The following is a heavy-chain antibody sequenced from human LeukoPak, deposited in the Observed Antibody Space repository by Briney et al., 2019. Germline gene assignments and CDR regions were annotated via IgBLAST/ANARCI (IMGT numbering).Heavy chain of an antibody. CDR3: ARVEATTGRNYHYYYMDV. D-gene: IGHD1-1*01. CDR1: GFYFSGYS. Sequence: GGPLRLSCAASGFYFSGYSMNWVRQAPGKGLEWVSSINSGSTYIYYADSVKGRFTISRDNAKNSLHLQMYSLRAEDTAVYFCARVEATTGRNYHYYYMDVWGKGTTVTVSS. V-gene: IGHV3-21*01. CDR2: INSGSTYI. J-gene: IGHJ6*03.